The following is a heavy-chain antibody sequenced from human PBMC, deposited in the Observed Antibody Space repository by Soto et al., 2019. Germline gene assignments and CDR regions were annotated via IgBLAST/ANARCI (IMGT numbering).Heavy chain of an antibody. Sequence: PSETLSLTCTVSGGSISSYYWSWIRQPPGKGLEWIGYIYYSGSTNYNPSLKSRVTISVDTSKNQFSLKLSSVTAADTAVYYCARLGIAAPRDPNRFASRAQGTLVPVSS. CDR3: ARLGIAAPRDPNRFAS. D-gene: IGHD6-13*01. V-gene: IGHV4-59*08. CDR2: IYYSGST. CDR1: GGSISSYY. J-gene: IGHJ5*01.